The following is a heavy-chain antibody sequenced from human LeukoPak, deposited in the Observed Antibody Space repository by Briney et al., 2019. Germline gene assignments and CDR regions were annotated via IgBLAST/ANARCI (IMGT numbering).Heavy chain of an antibody. J-gene: IGHJ4*02. CDR3: AKPILTGYYFDY. V-gene: IGHV3-23*01. D-gene: IGHD3-9*01. CDR2: ISGSGGST. CDR1: GFTLSSYA. Sequence: PGGSLRLSCAASGFTLSSYAMSWVRQAQGKGLEWVSAISGSGGSTYYADSVKGRFTISRDNSKNTLYLHMNSLRAEDTAVYYCAKPILTGYYFDYWGQGTLVTVSS.